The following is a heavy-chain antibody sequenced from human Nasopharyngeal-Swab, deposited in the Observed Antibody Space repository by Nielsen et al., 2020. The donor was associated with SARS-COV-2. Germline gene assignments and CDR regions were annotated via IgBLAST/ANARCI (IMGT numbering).Heavy chain of an antibody. D-gene: IGHD5-18*01. CDR3: AKDKGYSYGRGFDY. CDR1: GFTFDDYA. CDR2: ISWNSGSI. Sequence: SLKISCAASGFTFDDYAMHWVRQAPGKGLEWVSGISWNSGSIGYADSVKGRFTISRDNVKNSLYLQMNSLRAEDTALYYCAKDKGYSYGRGFDYWGQGTLVTVSS. J-gene: IGHJ4*02. V-gene: IGHV3-9*01.